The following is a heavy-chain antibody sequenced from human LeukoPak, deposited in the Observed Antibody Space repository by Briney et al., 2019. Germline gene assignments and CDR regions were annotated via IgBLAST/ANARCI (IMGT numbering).Heavy chain of an antibody. CDR1: GYTFTSYF. D-gene: IGHD3-9*01. Sequence: ASVKVSCKASGYTFTSYFMHWVRQAPGQGLEWMGIINPSGGTTSYSQKFQGRVTMTRDTSTSTVYMELSSLRSEDTAVYYCARGVLTGYYTNWFDPWGQGTLVTVPS. V-gene: IGHV1-46*01. CDR3: ARGVLTGYYTNWFDP. J-gene: IGHJ5*02. CDR2: INPSGGTT.